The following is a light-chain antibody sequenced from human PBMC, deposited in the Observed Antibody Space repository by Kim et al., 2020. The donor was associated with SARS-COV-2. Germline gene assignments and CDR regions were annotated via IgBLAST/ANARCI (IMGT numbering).Light chain of an antibody. Sequence: VSPGERATRSCRASQSVSSNLAWYQQKPGQAPRLLIYGASTRATGIPARFSGSGSGTEFTLTICSLQSEDFAVYYCQQYNNWSWTFGQGTKVDIK. V-gene: IGKV3-15*01. CDR2: GAS. CDR1: QSVSSN. CDR3: QQYNNWSWT. J-gene: IGKJ1*01.